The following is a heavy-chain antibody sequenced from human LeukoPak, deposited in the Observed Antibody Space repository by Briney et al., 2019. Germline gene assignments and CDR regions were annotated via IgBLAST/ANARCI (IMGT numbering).Heavy chain of an antibody. CDR3: AKADGDKPLDY. CDR2: ISSSSTYI. Sequence: PGGSLRLSCAASGFTFSTYSMTWVRQAPGKGLEWVSSISSSSTYIYYADSVKGRFTISRDNAKNSVYLHMNSLRAEDTGVYYCAKADGDKPLDYWGQGTLVTVSS. J-gene: IGHJ4*02. D-gene: IGHD4-17*01. V-gene: IGHV3-21*01. CDR1: GFTFSTYS.